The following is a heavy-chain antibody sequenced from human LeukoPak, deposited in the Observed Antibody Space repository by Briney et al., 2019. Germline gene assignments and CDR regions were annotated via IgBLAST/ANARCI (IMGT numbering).Heavy chain of an antibody. J-gene: IGHJ6*03. CDR3: ARGRGRHYDFWSGYYPTTVYYYMDV. CDR1: GFTFSSYW. CDR2: IKQDGSEK. V-gene: IGHV3-7*01. D-gene: IGHD3-3*01. Sequence: GGSLRLSCAASGFTFSSYWMSWVRQAPGKGLEWVANIKQDGSEKYYVDSVKGRFTISRDNAKNSLYLQMNSLRAEDTAVYYCARGRGRHYDFWSGYYPTTVYYYMDVWGKGTTVTVSS.